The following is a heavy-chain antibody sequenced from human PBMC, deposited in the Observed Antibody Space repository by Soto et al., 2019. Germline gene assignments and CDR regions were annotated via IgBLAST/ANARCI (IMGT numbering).Heavy chain of an antibody. CDR1: GGTFSSYA. J-gene: IGHJ2*01. Sequence: QVQLVQSGAEVKKPGSSVKVSCKASGGTFSSYAISWVRQAPGQGLEWMGGIIPIFGTANYAQKFQGRVTITADESTSTAYMELSSLRSEDTAVYYCARTYDYDSSGYLGIYWYFELWGRGTLVTVSS. CDR2: IIPIFGTA. V-gene: IGHV1-69*01. CDR3: ARTYDYDSSGYLGIYWYFEL. D-gene: IGHD3-22*01.